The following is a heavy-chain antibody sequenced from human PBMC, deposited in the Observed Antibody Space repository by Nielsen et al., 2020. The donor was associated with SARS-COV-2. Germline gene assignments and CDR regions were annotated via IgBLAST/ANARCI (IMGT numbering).Heavy chain of an antibody. CDR3: AKDSGGAHNYFDY. V-gene: IGHV3-30*18. CDR2: ISYDGSNR. Sequence: GSLRLSCAASGFTFSSYGMHWVRQAPGKGLEWVAVISYDGSNRYYADSVKGRFTISRDNSKNTLYLQMNSLRAEDTAVYYCAKDSGGAHNYFDYWGQGTLVTVSS. J-gene: IGHJ4*02. D-gene: IGHD3-16*01. CDR1: GFTFSSYG.